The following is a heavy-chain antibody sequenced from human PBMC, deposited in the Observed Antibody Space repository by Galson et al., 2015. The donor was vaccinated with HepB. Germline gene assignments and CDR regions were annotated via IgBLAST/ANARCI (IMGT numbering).Heavy chain of an antibody. V-gene: IGHV5-51*01. CDR2: IYPGDSDT. Sequence: QSGAEVKKPGESLKISCKGSGYSFTSYWIGWVRQMPGKGLEWMGIIYPGDSDTRYSPSFQGQVTISADKSISTAYLQWSSLKASDTAMYYCAKRYRPYYDSSGYYVWGQGTLVTVSS. J-gene: IGHJ4*02. CDR3: AKRYRPYYDSSGYYV. CDR1: GYSFTSYW. D-gene: IGHD3-22*01.